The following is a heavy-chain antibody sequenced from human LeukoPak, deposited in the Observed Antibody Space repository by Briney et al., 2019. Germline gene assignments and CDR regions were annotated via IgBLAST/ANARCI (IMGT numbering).Heavy chain of an antibody. J-gene: IGHJ3*02. D-gene: IGHD6-19*01. CDR2: ISSSSSYI. CDR3: VSDMAVAGTSGHDFDI. CDR1: GFTFSNYS. Sequence: PGGSLRLSCAASGFTFSNYSMNWVRQAPGRGLEWVSSISSSSSYIYYADSVKGRFTISRDNAKNSLYLQMNSLRAEDTAVYYCVSDMAVAGTSGHDFDIWDQGTMVTVSS. V-gene: IGHV3-21*01.